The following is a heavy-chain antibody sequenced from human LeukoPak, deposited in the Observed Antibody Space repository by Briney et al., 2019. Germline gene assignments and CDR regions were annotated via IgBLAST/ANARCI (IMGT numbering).Heavy chain of an antibody. V-gene: IGHV3-23*01. CDR1: GVTLSNYG. CDR3: AKRGVVVRVFLVGFHKEAYYFES. J-gene: IGHJ4*02. Sequence: GGSLRLSCAVSGVTLSNYGMSWVRQAPGKGLEWVAGISDSGGRSNYADSVKGRFTISRDNPKNTLYLQMNSLRAEDTAVYFCAKRGVVVRVFLVGFHKEAYYFESWGQGALVTVSS. CDR2: ISDSGGRS. D-gene: IGHD3/OR15-3a*01.